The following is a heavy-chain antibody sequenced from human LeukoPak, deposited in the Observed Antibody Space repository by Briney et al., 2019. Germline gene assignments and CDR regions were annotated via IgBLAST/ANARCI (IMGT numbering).Heavy chain of an antibody. CDR3: AREVFLGFGELIIPYYYYGMDV. D-gene: IGHD3-10*01. J-gene: IGHJ6*02. CDR2: ISSSSSYI. V-gene: IGHV3-21*01. Sequence: GGSLRLSCAASGFTFSSYSMNWVRQAPGKGLEWVSSISSSSSYIYYADSVKGRFTISRDNAKNSLYLQMNSLRAEDTAVYYCAREVFLGFGELIIPYYYYGMDVWGQGTTVTVSS. CDR1: GFTFSSYS.